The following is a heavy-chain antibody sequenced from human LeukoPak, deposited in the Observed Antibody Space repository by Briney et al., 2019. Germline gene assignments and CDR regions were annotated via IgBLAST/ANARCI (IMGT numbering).Heavy chain of an antibody. J-gene: IGHJ1*01. Sequence: GGSLRLSCAASGFTVSSNYMSWVRQAPGKGLEWVSVIYSGGSTYYADSVKGRFTISRDNSKNTLDLQMNNLRADDTAVYYCARDLDDLNTLPPLFQHWGQGTLVTVSS. CDR2: IYSGGST. D-gene: IGHD3-3*01. V-gene: IGHV3-53*01. CDR1: GFTVSSNY. CDR3: ARDLDDLNTLPPLFQH.